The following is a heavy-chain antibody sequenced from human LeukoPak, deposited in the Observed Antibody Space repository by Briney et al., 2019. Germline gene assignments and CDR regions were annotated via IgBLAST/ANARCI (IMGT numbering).Heavy chain of an antibody. CDR1: GFTFSSYG. V-gene: IGHV3-30*18. CDR3: AKDRKTLLYYYYGMDV. Sequence: GGSLRLSCAASGFTFSSYGMHWVRQAPGKGLEWVAVISYDGSNKYYADSVKGRFTISRDNSKNTLYLQMNSLRAEDTAVYYCAKDRKTLLYYYYGMDVWGQGTTVTVSS. J-gene: IGHJ6*02. CDR2: ISYDGSNK.